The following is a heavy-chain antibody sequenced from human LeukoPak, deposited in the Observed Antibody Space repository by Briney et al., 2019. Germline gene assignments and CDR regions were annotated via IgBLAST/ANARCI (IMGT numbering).Heavy chain of an antibody. CDR1: GCSISSIGYC. Sequence: WGSLSLTCTVSGCSISSIGYCWGWLRQGPGKGLEWIVSLFFAGTAHSNPSLNSLAAISVGTSKNRISPKLPSVTAADAAMYDCARQDPAAAADTRGYFDDWGQGIVVTVSS. CDR2: LFFAGTA. J-gene: IGHJ4*02. D-gene: IGHD6-25*01. V-gene: IGHV4-39*01. CDR3: ARQDPAAAADTRGYFDD.